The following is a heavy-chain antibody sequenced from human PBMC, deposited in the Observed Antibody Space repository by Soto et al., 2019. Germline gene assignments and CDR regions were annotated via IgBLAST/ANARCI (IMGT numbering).Heavy chain of an antibody. J-gene: IGHJ5*02. Sequence: QVQLLQSAAEVRKPGASVKVSCTASGYTFSSHGITWVRQAPGQGLEWMGWISTYNGKTNYAQKVQGRVTMTIDKSSSIAYMELSSLTSDDTSMYYCAACSGPSGHRGREWFDPWGQGTLVTVSA. CDR2: ISTYNGKT. D-gene: IGHD2-8*02. CDR3: AACSGPSGHRGREWFDP. V-gene: IGHV1-18*04. CDR1: GYTFSSHG.